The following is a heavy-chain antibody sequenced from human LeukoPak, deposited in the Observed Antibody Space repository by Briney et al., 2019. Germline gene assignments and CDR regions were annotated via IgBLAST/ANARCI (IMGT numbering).Heavy chain of an antibody. J-gene: IGHJ4*02. D-gene: IGHD1-20*01. CDR3: TRRVAITGTPRAYFDY. V-gene: IGHV4-59*08. CDR1: GGPISGYY. CDR2: VYYSENT. Sequence: PSETLSLTCSVSGGPISGYYWSWIRQPPGKELEWIGDVYYSENTKYNPSLESRVTISLDTSKNQFSLWLNSVTTADTAVYFCTRRVAITGTPRAYFDYWGQGILVTVSS.